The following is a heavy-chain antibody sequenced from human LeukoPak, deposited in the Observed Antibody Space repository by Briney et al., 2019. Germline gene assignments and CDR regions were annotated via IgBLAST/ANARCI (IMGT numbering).Heavy chain of an antibody. CDR1: GFTFSSYS. J-gene: IGHJ6*03. Sequence: GGSLRLSCAASGFTFSSYSMYWVRQAPGKGLEYVSAINSDGGSTYYADSVKGRFTISRDNSKNTLFLQMGSLRPEDMAVCYCAKGAYYYYMDVWGKGTTVTVSS. CDR2: INSDGGST. CDR3: AKGAYYYYMDV. V-gene: IGHV3-64*02. D-gene: IGHD3-16*01.